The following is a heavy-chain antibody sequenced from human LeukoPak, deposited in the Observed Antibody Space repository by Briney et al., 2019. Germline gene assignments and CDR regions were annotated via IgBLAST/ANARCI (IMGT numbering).Heavy chain of an antibody. V-gene: IGHV3-49*04. CDR3: TREAQQRLVPGVFDY. CDR2: IRSKAYGGTT. Sequence: GGSLRLSCTASGFTFGDYAMSWVRQAPGKGLEWVGFIRSKAYGGTTEYAASVKGRFTISRDDSKSIAYLQMNSLKTEDTAVYYCTREAQQRLVPGVFDYWGQGTLVTVSS. D-gene: IGHD6-13*01. J-gene: IGHJ4*02. CDR1: GFTFGDYA.